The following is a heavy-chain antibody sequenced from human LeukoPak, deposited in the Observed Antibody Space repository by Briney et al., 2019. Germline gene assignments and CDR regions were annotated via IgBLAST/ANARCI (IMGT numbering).Heavy chain of an antibody. V-gene: IGHV3-53*01. J-gene: IGHJ4*02. D-gene: IGHD5-18*01. CDR2: IYSGGST. Sequence: GGSVRLSCAASGFTVISKYMSGVRQAPGKGLEWVSVIYSGGSTYYADAVKGRFTISRDNSKNTLYLQMNSLRAEDTAVYYCARDDTASHLWGQGTLVTVSS. CDR3: ARDDTASHL. CDR1: GFTVISKY.